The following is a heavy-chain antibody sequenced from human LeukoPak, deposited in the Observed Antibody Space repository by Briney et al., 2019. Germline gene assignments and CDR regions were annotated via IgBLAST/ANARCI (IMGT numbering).Heavy chain of an antibody. CDR2: ISGGGGST. J-gene: IGHJ4*02. V-gene: IGHV3-23*01. CDR1: GFTFSNYD. D-gene: IGHD3-10*01. Sequence: PGGSLRLSCAASGFTFSNYDMTWVRQAPGKGLEWVSGISGGGGSTHYGDSVKGRFTISRDNSKNTLYLQMNTLRAEDTAVYYCARDRSYGSGTFDYWGQGTLVTVSS. CDR3: ARDRSYGSGTFDY.